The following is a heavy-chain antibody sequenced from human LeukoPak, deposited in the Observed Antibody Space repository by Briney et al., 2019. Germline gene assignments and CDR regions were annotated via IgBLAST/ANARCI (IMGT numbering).Heavy chain of an antibody. D-gene: IGHD4-11*01. J-gene: IGHJ6*03. CDR1: GFIVSSNY. CDR3: AKDLFSNPLGHYYYYYMDV. Sequence: GGSLRLSCAASGFIVSSNYMSWVRQAPGKGLEWVSVIYSGGSTYYADSVKGRFTISRDNSKNTLYLQMNSLRAEDTAVYYCAKDLFSNPLGHYYYYYMDVWGKGTTVTVSS. CDR2: IYSGGST. V-gene: IGHV3-53*01.